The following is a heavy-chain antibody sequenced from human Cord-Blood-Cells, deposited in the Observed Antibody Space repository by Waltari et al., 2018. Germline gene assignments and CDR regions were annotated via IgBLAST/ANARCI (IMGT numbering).Heavy chain of an antibody. V-gene: IGHV3-48*02. CDR3: ARDAEGYCSSTSCYPDY. Sequence: EVQLVESGGGLVQPGGSLRLSCAASGLPFSSYSMHWVRQAPGKGLEWVSYISSSSSTIYYADSVKGRFTISRDNAKNSLYLQMNSLRDEDTAVYYCARDAEGYCSSTSCYPDYWGQGTLVTVSS. CDR2: ISSSSSTI. CDR1: GLPFSSYS. D-gene: IGHD2-2*01. J-gene: IGHJ4*02.